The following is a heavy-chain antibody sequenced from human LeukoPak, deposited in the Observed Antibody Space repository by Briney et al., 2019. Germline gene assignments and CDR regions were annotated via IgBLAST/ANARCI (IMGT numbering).Heavy chain of an antibody. CDR2: INHSGNT. V-gene: IGHV4-34*01. CDR3: ASLYYYDSSDYSGY. D-gene: IGHD3-22*01. CDR1: SVSFSGYY. Sequence: SETLSLTCAVYSVSFSGYYWSWIRQPPGKGLEWIGEINHSGNTNYNPSLKSRVTISVDTSKNQFSLKVNSVTAADTAVYYCASLYYYDSSDYSGYWGQGTLVTVSS. J-gene: IGHJ4*02.